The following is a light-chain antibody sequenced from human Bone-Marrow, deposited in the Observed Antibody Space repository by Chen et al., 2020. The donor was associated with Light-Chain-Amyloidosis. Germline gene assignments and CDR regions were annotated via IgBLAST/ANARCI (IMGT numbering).Light chain of an antibody. V-gene: IGLV2-14*03. CDR3: GSYTTTNTLV. CDR1: NSDVGAHKY. J-gene: IGLJ3*02. Sequence: QSALTQPASVSGSPGQSVTISCTGSNSDVGAHKYVSWYQQSPGKAPKLIIYDVSDRPSGLSYRFSGSTSGNTASLTIYGLQAEDEADYYCGSYTTTNTLVFGGGTKLTVL. CDR2: DVS.